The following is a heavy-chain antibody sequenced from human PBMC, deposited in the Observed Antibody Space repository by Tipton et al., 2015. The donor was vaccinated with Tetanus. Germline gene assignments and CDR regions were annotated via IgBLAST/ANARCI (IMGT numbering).Heavy chain of an antibody. Sequence: QMQLVQSGAEVKKPGASVKVSCKASGYTFTGYYMHWVRQAPGQGLEWMGWINTNSGGTNYAQKFQGRVTMTRDTSISTAYMELSRLRSDDTAVYYCARGRCSSTSCYILGDYWGQGTLVTVSS. CDR1: GYTFTGYY. D-gene: IGHD2-2*02. CDR2: INTNSGGT. J-gene: IGHJ4*02. V-gene: IGHV1-2*02. CDR3: ARGRCSSTSCYILGDY.